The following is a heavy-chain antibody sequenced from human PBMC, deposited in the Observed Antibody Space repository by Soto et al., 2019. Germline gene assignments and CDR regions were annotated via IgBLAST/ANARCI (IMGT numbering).Heavy chain of an antibody. Sequence: QVQLQESGPGLVKPSETLSLTYTVSGGSISSYYWSWIRQPPGKGLEWFGYIYNRGSTDYNPSLKSRVTISVDTSKTQFSLRLSSVTAADTAVYYCASGLRGHDYYYYGMEVWGQGTTVTVSS. CDR3: ASGLRGHDYYYYGMEV. J-gene: IGHJ6*02. V-gene: IGHV4-59*08. D-gene: IGHD2-15*01. CDR1: GGSISSYY. CDR2: IYNRGST.